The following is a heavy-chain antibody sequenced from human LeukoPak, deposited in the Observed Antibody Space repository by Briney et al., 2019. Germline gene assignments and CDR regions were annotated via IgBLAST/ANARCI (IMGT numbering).Heavy chain of an antibody. J-gene: IGHJ4*02. CDR3: ARDSSGASYVV. D-gene: IGHD1-26*01. Sequence: SETLSLTCTASGGSIRSGDNYWSWVRQPPGKGLEWIGYIYHSGSTYYNPSLESRVTVSVDTSKNQFSLKLRSVTAADTAVYYCARDSSGASYVVWGQGKLVTVSS. V-gene: IGHV4-30-4*01. CDR2: IYHSGST. CDR1: GGSIRSGDNY.